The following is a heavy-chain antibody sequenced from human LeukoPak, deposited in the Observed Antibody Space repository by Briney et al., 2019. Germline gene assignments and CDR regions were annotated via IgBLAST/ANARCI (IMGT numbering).Heavy chain of an antibody. J-gene: IGHJ5*02. CDR3: ARDNNPYYYDSAYNWFDP. CDR1: GSSISSGYY. Sequence: SETLSLTCTVSGSSISSGYYWDWIRQPPGKGLEWIGYIYYSGSTNYNPSLKSRVTISVDTSKNQFSLKLSSVTAADTAVYYCARDNNPYYYDSAYNWFDPWGQGTLVTVSS. CDR2: IYYSGST. D-gene: IGHD3-22*01. V-gene: IGHV4-61*01.